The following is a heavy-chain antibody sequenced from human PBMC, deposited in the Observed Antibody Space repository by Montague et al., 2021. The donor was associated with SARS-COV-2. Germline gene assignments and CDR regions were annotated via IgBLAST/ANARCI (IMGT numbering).Heavy chain of an antibody. J-gene: IGHJ4*02. CDR1: GGSISSYY. Sequence: SETLSLTCTVSGGSISSYYWSWIRQPPGKGLEWIGYIYYSGSTNYNPSLKSRVTISVDTSKNQFSLKLDSVTAADTAVYYCARGFDYWGPGTLVTVSS. CDR2: IYYSGST. CDR3: ARGFDY. V-gene: IGHV4-59*13.